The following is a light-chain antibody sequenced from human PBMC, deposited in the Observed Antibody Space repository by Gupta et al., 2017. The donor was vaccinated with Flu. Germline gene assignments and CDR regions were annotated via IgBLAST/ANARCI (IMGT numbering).Light chain of an antibody. CDR1: QGIRTY. J-gene: IGKJ2*01. CDR3: QQDNSYPYT. Sequence: PSFLSASVGDRVTITCQASQGIRTYLAWYQQKPGKAPKLLISSASTLQSGGPSRFSASGSGTEYTLTIRSLQPEDFATYFCQQDNSYPYTFGQGTKLEIK. CDR2: SAS. V-gene: IGKV1-9*01.